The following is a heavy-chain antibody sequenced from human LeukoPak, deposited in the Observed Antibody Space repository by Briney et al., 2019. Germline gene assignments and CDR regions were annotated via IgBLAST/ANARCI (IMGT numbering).Heavy chain of an antibody. D-gene: IGHD6-13*01. Sequence: GGSLRLSCAASEFTFSNYSVNWVRQAPGKGLEWVSYISSSSSTIYYADSVKGRFTISRDNAKNSVYLQMNSLRAEDTAVYYCVRDPSYSSGWYPYFFDYWGQGTQVTVSS. J-gene: IGHJ4*02. CDR3: VRDPSYSSGWYPYFFDY. V-gene: IGHV3-48*01. CDR2: ISSSSSTI. CDR1: EFTFSNYS.